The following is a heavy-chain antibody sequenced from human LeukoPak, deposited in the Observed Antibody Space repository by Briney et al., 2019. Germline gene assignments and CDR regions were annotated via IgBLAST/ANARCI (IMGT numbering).Heavy chain of an antibody. D-gene: IGHD3-3*01. CDR3: ARDNDGYYSGWFDS. CDR1: GFIFSSYS. J-gene: IGHJ5*01. CDR2: ISGSSNYI. V-gene: IGHV3-21*01. Sequence: GGSLRLSCAASGFIFSSYSMNWVRQAPGKGLEWVSGISGSSNYIYYADSVEGRFTISRDTAKNSLYLQMNSLRAEDTAVYYCARDNDGYYSGWFDSWGQGTLVTVSS.